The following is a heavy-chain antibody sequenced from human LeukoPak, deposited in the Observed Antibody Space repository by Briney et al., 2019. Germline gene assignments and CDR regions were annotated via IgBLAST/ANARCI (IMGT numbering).Heavy chain of an antibody. CDR3: ARVYDFWSAETPLWWYFDL. J-gene: IGHJ2*01. Sequence: PSETLSLTCTVSGGSISSSSYYWGWIRQPPGKGLEWIGSIYYSGSTYYNPSLKSRVTISVDTSKNQFSLKLSSVTAEDTAVYYCARVYDFWSAETPLWWYFDLWGRGTLVTVSS. D-gene: IGHD3-3*01. CDR2: IYYSGST. V-gene: IGHV4-39*07. CDR1: GGSISSSSYY.